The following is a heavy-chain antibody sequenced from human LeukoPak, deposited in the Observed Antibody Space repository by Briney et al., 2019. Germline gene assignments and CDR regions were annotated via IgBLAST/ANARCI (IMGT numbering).Heavy chain of an antibody. CDR2: INSDGSST. CDR1: GFTFSSYW. J-gene: IGHJ4*02. Sequence: SGGSLRLSCAASGFTFSSYWMHWVRQAPGKGLVWVSRINSDGSSTSYADSVKGRFTISRDNAKNTLYLQMNSLRAEDTALYYCASVTAMGFDFDYWGQGTLVTVST. V-gene: IGHV3-74*01. D-gene: IGHD5-18*01. CDR3: ASVTAMGFDFDY.